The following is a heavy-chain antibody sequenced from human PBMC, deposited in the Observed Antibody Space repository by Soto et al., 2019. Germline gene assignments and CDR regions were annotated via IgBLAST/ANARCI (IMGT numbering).Heavy chain of an antibody. CDR1: GGSISSDHW. Sequence: QVHLQESGPGLVKPSGTLSLSCAVSGGSISSDHWWSWVRQSPGKGLEWIGEIYHSGSASYNSALQSRVTISTDISKNQFSLKLTSVTAADTAVYYCVRNGYACLEYWGQGTLVTVSS. D-gene: IGHD3-3*01. CDR3: VRNGYACLEY. V-gene: IGHV4-4*02. CDR2: IYHSGSA. J-gene: IGHJ4*02.